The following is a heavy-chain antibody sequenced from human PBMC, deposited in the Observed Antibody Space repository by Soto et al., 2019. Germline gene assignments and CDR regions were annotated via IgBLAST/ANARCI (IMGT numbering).Heavy chain of an antibody. CDR2: IFSSGST. CDR1: GGSISNFY. J-gene: IGHJ4*02. D-gene: IGHD5-12*01. Sequence: LSLTCTVSGGSISNFYWSWIRQPPGKGLEWIGRIFSSGSTSFNPSLESRVAMSVDTSKNHFSLNLSSVTAADMAVYYCAREGSYSAYNFAHGIQLWSFDFWGQGALVTVSS. V-gene: IGHV4-4*07. CDR3: AREGSYSAYNFAHGIQLWSFDF.